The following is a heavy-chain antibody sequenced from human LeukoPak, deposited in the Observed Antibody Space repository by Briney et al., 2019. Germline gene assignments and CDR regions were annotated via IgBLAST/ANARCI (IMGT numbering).Heavy chain of an antibody. Sequence: SGTLSLTCAVSGGSISSSSWWSWVRQPPGKGLEWIGEIYHSGSTNYNPSLKSRVTISVDKSKNQFSLKLSSVTAADTAVYYCARVGLWNDVNWFDPWGQGTLVTVSS. V-gene: IGHV4-4*02. J-gene: IGHJ5*02. CDR2: IYHSGST. CDR3: ARVGLWNDVNWFDP. CDR1: GGSISSSSW. D-gene: IGHD1-1*01.